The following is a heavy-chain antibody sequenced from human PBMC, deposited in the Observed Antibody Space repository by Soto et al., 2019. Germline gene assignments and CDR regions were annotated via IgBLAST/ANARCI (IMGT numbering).Heavy chain of an antibody. Sequence: GGSLRLACAASGFTLSIDRMHWVRQAPGKGLEWVAVIWYDGSNKYYADSVKGRFTISRDNSKNTLYLQMNSLRAEDTAVYYCARDRNNRNWFDPWGQGT. CDR1: GFTLSIDR. D-gene: IGHD1-1*01. CDR3: ARDRNNRNWFDP. J-gene: IGHJ5*02. V-gene: IGHV3-33*01. CDR2: IWYDGSNK.